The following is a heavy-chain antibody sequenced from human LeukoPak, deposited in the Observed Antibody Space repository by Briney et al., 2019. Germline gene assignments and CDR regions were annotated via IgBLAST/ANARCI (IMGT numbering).Heavy chain of an antibody. D-gene: IGHD3-10*02. CDR2: ISSSGSTI. Sequence: GGSLRLSCAASGFTFSSYEMNWVRQAQGKGLEWVSYISSSGSTIYYADSVKGRFTISRDNAKNSLYLQMNSLRAEDTAVYYCAELGITMIGVVWGKGTTVTISS. CDR3: AELGITMIGVV. CDR1: GFTFSSYE. J-gene: IGHJ6*04. V-gene: IGHV3-48*03.